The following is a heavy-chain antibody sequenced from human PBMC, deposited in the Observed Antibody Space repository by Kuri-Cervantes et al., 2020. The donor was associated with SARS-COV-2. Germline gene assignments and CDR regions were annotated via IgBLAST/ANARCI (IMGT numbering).Heavy chain of an antibody. CDR1: GFTFSSYS. Sequence: GGSLRLSCAASGFTFSSYSMNWVRQAPGKGLEWVSSISSSSSYIYYADSVKGRFTISRDNAKNSLYLQMNSLRAEDTAVYYCARGEGITIFGVVRKENNWFDPWGQGTLVTVSS. CDR2: ISSSSSYI. D-gene: IGHD3-3*01. J-gene: IGHJ5*02. V-gene: IGHV3-21*01. CDR3: ARGEGITIFGVVRKENNWFDP.